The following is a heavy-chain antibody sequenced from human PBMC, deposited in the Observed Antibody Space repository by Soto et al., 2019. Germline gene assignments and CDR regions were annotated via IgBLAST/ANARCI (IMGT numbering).Heavy chain of an antibody. CDR2: ISGSGFST. J-gene: IGHJ4*02. V-gene: IGHV3-23*01. CDR1: GFTFSSYA. CDR3: ATSGWFGELFLLFPGY. D-gene: IGHD3-10*01. Sequence: EVQLLESGGGLVQPGGSLRLSCAASGFTFSSYAMSWVRQAPGKGLEWVSAISGSGFSTYYADSVKGRCTISRDNSKNTLYLQMNSLRAEDTAVYYCATSGWFGELFLLFPGYWGQGTLVTVSS.